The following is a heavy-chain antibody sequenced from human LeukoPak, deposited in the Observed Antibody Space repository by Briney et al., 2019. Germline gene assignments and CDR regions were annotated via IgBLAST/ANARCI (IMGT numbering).Heavy chain of an antibody. Sequence: SGPTLVNPTQTLTLTCTFSGFSLSTSGMCVSWIRQPPGKALEWLARIDWDDDMYYTTSLKTRLTISKDTSKNQVVLTMTNMDTVDTATYYCARISIAAAAYFDYWGQGTLVTVSS. CDR1: GFSLSTSGMC. V-gene: IGHV2-70*11. J-gene: IGHJ4*02. D-gene: IGHD6-13*01. CDR3: ARISIAAAAYFDY. CDR2: IDWDDDM.